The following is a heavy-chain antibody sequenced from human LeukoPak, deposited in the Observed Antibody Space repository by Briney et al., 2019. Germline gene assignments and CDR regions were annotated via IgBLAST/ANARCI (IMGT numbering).Heavy chain of an antibody. J-gene: IGHJ4*02. CDR1: GFTVSSNY. CDR2: IYSGGST. Sequence: PGGSLRLSCAASGFTVSSNYMSWVRQAPGKGLEWVSVIYSGGSTYYADSVKGRFTFSRDSSKNTLYLQMNSLRAEDTSVYYCAREFRSDDILTGYFDYWGQGTLVTVSS. CDR3: AREFRSDDILTGYFDY. D-gene: IGHD3-9*01. V-gene: IGHV3-66*01.